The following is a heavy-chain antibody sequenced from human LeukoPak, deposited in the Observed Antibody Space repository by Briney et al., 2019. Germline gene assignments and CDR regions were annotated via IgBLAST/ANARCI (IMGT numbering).Heavy chain of an antibody. D-gene: IGHD3-22*01. CDR2: IRAYNGNT. J-gene: IGHJ6*02. Sequence: ASVKVSCKASGYTFTSYGISWVRQARGQGLEWMGWIRAYNGNTNYAQKLQGRVTMTTDTSTSTAYMELRSLRSDDTAVYYCARVDYYDSSGYWGLSYYYGMDVWGQGTTVTVSS. CDR1: GYTFTSYG. CDR3: ARVDYYDSSGYWGLSYYYGMDV. V-gene: IGHV1-18*01.